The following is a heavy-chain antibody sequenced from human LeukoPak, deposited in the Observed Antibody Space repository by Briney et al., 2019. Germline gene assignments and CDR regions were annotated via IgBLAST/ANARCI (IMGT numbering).Heavy chain of an antibody. CDR1: GGSVSSGNYY. J-gene: IGHJ4*02. Sequence: SETLSLTCTVSGGSVSSGNYYWSWIRQPAGKGLEWIGRIYTSGSTNYNPSLKSRVTISVDTSKNQFSLRLSSVTAADTAVYYCTRGGELMNYWGQGTLVTVSS. D-gene: IGHD1-26*01. V-gene: IGHV4-61*02. CDR3: TRGGELMNY. CDR2: IYTSGST.